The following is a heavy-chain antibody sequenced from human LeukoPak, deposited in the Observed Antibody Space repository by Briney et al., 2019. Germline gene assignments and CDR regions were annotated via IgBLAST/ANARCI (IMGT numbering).Heavy chain of an antibody. CDR3: AKPRAVLLYYMDV. J-gene: IGHJ6*03. D-gene: IGHD1-26*01. CDR2: IRYDGSNK. CDR1: GFTFSSYG. Sequence: GGSLRLSCAASGFTFSSYGMHWVRQAPGKGLEWVAFIRYDGSNKYYADSVKGRFTISRDNSKNTLYLQMNSLRAEDTAVYYCAKPRAVLLYYMDVWGKGTTVTVSS. V-gene: IGHV3-30*02.